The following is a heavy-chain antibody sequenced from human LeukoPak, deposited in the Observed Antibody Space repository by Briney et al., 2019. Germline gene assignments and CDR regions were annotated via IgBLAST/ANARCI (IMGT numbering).Heavy chain of an antibody. CDR3: AKGSNINFDY. Sequence: GRSLRLSCAASGFTFSSYGMHWVRQAPGKGLEWVAVTSYDGSNKYYADSVKGRFTVSRDNSKNTLYLQMNSLRAEDTAVYYCAKGSNINFDYWGQGTLVTVSS. D-gene: IGHD4/OR15-4a*01. CDR1: GFTFSSYG. CDR2: TSYDGSNK. V-gene: IGHV3-30*18. J-gene: IGHJ4*02.